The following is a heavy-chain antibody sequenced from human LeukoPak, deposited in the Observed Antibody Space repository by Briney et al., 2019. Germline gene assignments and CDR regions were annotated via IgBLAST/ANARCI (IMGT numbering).Heavy chain of an antibody. CDR1: GFTVNNKY. Sequence: GGSLRLSCAASGFTVNNKYMTWVRQAPGKGLEWVSLIYNDGRTYYADSVKGRFTISRDNSKNTLYLQMNSLRAEDTAVYYCAKSATDYWGQGTLVTVSS. CDR2: IYNDGRT. V-gene: IGHV3-53*01. CDR3: AKSATDY. J-gene: IGHJ4*02.